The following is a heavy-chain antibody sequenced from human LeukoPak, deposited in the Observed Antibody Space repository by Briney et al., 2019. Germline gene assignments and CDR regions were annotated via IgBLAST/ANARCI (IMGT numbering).Heavy chain of an antibody. CDR2: MNPNSGGT. Sequence: ASVKVSCKASGYTFSGYYMHWVRQAPGQGLEWMGWMNPNSGGTNYAQKFQGRVTMTRDTSISTAYMEMSRLRSDDTAVYYCARVGGPYILTGYWAFDYWGQGTLVTVSS. J-gene: IGHJ4*02. V-gene: IGHV1-2*02. CDR3: ARVGGPYILTGYWAFDY. D-gene: IGHD3-9*01. CDR1: GYTFSGYY.